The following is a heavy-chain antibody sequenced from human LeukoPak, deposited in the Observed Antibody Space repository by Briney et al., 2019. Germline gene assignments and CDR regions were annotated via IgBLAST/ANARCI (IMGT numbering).Heavy chain of an antibody. CDR2: IHSGGNT. CDR1: GLTVRSNY. CDR3: ARCDSSRWNGIDY. Sequence: GGSLRLSCAASGLTVRSNYMGWVRQAPGKWLEWVSVIHSGGNTYYADSVKGRFTISRGNSRNTMDLQMNSLRAEDTAVYYCARCDSSRWNGIDYWGQGTLVTVSS. D-gene: IGHD6-13*01. V-gene: IGHV3-53*01. J-gene: IGHJ4*02.